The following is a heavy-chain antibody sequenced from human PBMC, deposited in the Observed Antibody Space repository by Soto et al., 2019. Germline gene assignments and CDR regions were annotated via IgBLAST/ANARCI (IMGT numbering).Heavy chain of an antibody. CDR1: GFTFSSYA. CDR3: AKDGGGSSWYYYYYGMDV. V-gene: IGHV3-23*01. CDR2: ISGSGGST. J-gene: IGHJ6*02. Sequence: GGSLRLSCAASGFTFSSYAMSWVRQAPGKGLEWVSAISGSGGSTYYADSVKGRFTISRDNSKNTLYLQMNSLRAEDTAVYYCAKDGGGSSWYYYYYGMDVWGQGTTVTVSS. D-gene: IGHD6-13*01.